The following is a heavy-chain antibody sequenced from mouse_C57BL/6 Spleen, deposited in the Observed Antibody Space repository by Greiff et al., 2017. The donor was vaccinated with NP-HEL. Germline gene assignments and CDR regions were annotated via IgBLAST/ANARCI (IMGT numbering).Heavy chain of an antibody. V-gene: IGHV1-26*01. CDR2: INPNNGGT. D-gene: IGHD1-1*01. J-gene: IGHJ2*01. Sequence: EVQLQQSGPELVKPGASVKISCKASGYTFTDYYMNWVKQSHGKSLEWIGDINPNNGGTSYNQKFKGKATLTVDKSSSTAYMELRSLTSEDSAVYYCARGSRTFDYWGQGTTLTVSS. CDR3: ARGSRTFDY. CDR1: GYTFTDYY.